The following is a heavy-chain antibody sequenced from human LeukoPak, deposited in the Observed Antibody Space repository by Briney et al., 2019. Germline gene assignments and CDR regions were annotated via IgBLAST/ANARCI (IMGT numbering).Heavy chain of an antibody. V-gene: IGHV1-8*01. J-gene: IGHJ3*02. CDR3: ATLSGTDDAFDI. D-gene: IGHD1-1*01. CDR1: GYTFTSYD. CDR2: MNPNSGNT. Sequence: ASVKVSCKASGYTFTSYDINWVRQATGQGLEWMGWMNPNSGNTGYAQKFQGRVTMTSNISICTAYMELSSLRSEDTAVYYCATLSGTDDAFDIWGQGTMVTVSS.